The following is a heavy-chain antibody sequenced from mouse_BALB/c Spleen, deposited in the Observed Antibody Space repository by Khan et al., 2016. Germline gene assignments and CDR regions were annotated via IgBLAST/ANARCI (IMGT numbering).Heavy chain of an antibody. CDR2: IRGDGTT. Sequence: QVQLKESGPGLVAPSQSLSITCTVSGFSLIAYGVNWVRQPPGKSLEWMGKIRGDGTTDYNSALKSRLNITKDNSKSQVFLKMNSLQTDDTARYYCARDGWGYYAMDYWGQGTSVTVSS. CDR1: GFSLIAYG. V-gene: IGHV2-6-7*01. D-gene: IGHD2-2*01. J-gene: IGHJ4*01. CDR3: ARDGWGYYAMDY.